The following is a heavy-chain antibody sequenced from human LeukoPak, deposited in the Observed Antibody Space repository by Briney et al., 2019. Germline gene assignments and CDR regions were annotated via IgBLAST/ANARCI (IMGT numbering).Heavy chain of an antibody. V-gene: IGHV1-69*05. CDR2: IIPIFGTA. Sequence: SVRVSCKASGGTFSSYAISWVRQAPGQGLEWMGGIIPIFGTANYAQSFQGRVTITTDESTSTAYMELSSLRSEDTAVCYCARDSYSSSSDAFDIWGQGTMVTVSS. D-gene: IGHD6-6*01. CDR1: GGTFSSYA. CDR3: ARDSYSSSSDAFDI. J-gene: IGHJ3*02.